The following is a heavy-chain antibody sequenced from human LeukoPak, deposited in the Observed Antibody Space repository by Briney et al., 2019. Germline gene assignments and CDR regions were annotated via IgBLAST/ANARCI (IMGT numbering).Heavy chain of an antibody. CDR3: ARARDTGDY. V-gene: IGHV1-46*01. J-gene: IGHJ4*02. CDR1: GYTFTIYY. CDR2: INPSGGSA. Sequence: ASVKVSCKASGYTFTIYYIHWLRQAPGQGLEWMGMINPSGGSATYAQKFQGRVTMTRDTSTSTVYMELSSLRSEDTAVYYCARARDTGDYWGQGTLVTVSS. D-gene: IGHD3-16*02.